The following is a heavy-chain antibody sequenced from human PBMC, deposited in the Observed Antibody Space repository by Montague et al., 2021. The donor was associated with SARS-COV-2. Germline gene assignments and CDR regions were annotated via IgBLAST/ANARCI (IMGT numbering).Heavy chain of an antibody. V-gene: IGHV4-39*07. Sequence: SETLSLTCTVSGGSISSGSYYWGWIRQPPGKGLEWNGSIYYSGSTYYNPSLKSRVTISVDTSKNQFSLKLSSVTAADTAVYYCARVGRQQLVRLSGMDVWGQGTTVTVSS. D-gene: IGHD6-13*01. CDR3: ARVGRQQLVRLSGMDV. J-gene: IGHJ6*02. CDR1: GGSISSGSYY. CDR2: IYYSGST.